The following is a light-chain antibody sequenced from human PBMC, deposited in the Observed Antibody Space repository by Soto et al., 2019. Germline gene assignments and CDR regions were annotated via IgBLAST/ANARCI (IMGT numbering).Light chain of an antibody. CDR1: XNVLYRSXXKSY. CDR2: WAS. CDR3: QQYYNTPYT. J-gene: IGKJ2*01. V-gene: IGKV4-1*01. Sequence: DIVMTQXXXXXXXXLGERATIXCKSXXNVLYRSXXKSYLAWYQQRPGQPPRLLLYWASTRESGVPDRFIGSGSETDFTLTISSLQAGDEAIYHCQQYYNTPYTFGQGTTLEIK.